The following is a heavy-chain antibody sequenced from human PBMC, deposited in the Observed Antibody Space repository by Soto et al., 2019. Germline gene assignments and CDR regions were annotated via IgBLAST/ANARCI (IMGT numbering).Heavy chain of an antibody. J-gene: IGHJ4*02. Sequence: QVQLVESGGGLVKTGGSLRLACGASGFIFSDYYMSWVRQAPGEGLEWVAYISSSGNTIYYADSVKGRFTISRDNAKNSVFLQMNSLRAEDTALYFCAKMSSENYYDPVFSWGQGTLVTVSS. V-gene: IGHV3-11*01. CDR3: AKMSSENYYDPVFS. D-gene: IGHD3-22*01. CDR2: ISSSGNTI. CDR1: GFIFSDYY.